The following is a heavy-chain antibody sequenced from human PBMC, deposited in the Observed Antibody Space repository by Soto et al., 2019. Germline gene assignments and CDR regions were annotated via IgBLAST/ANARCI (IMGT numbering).Heavy chain of an antibody. CDR2: IYYNGNT. D-gene: IGHD3-22*01. CDR3: ARLFYYDTSGSYYYFDY. CDR1: GGSINSGGYY. J-gene: IGHJ4*02. Sequence: QVQLQESGPGLVKPSQTLSLTCTVSGGSINSGGYYWSWIRQHPGKGLEWIGSIYYNGNTYYNPSLKRRITISLDTSRNQFSRKLSSVTAADTAVYYCARLFYYDTSGSYYYFDYWGQGTLVTVSS. V-gene: IGHV4-31*03.